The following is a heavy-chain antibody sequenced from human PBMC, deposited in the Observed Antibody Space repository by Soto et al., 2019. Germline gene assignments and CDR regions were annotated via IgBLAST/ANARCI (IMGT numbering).Heavy chain of an antibody. V-gene: IGHV3-9*01. D-gene: IGHD3-10*01. CDR1: GFTFDDYA. Sequence: GGSLRLSCAASGFTFDDYAMHWVRQVPGKGLEWVSGISWNGAFIGYADSVKGRFTISRDNAKKTLFLQLNRLSAEDTATYYCAKVLSKNYYYPFDFWGQGTQVTVSS. J-gene: IGHJ4*02. CDR3: AKVLSKNYYYPFDF. CDR2: ISWNGAFI.